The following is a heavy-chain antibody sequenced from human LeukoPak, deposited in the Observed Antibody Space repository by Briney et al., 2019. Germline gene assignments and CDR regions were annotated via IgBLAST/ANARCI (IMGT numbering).Heavy chain of an antibody. D-gene: IGHD3-22*01. CDR2: ISSSSSYI. CDR3: ARERGYYDSSGYYYY. CDR1: GFTFSSYS. Sequence: GGSLRLSCAASGFTFSSYSMNWVRQAPGKGLEWVSSISSSSSYIYYADSVKGRFTISRDNAKNSLYLQMNSLRAEDTAVYYCARERGYYDSSGYYYYWGQGTLVTVSS. V-gene: IGHV3-21*01. J-gene: IGHJ4*02.